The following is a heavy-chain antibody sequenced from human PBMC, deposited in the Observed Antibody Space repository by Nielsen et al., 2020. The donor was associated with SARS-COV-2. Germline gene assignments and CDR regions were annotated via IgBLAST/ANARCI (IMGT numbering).Heavy chain of an antibody. D-gene: IGHD5/OR15-5a*01. CDR2: IFANVNT. CDR3: ATAVGTASVNGWDFGH. CDR1: GASISSSSYY. V-gene: IGHV4-39*01. J-gene: IGHJ4*02. Sequence: SETLSLTCSVSGASISSSSYYWAWIRQPPGKGLEWIATIFANVNTYYNSSLESRVTISVDTSKNQFSLRLTSVTAADTGLYYCATAVGTASVNGWDFGHWGQGTQVTVSS.